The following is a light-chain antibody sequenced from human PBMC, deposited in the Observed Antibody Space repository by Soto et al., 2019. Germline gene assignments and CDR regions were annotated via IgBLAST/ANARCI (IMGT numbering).Light chain of an antibody. J-gene: IGKJ1*01. CDR3: RQYGSSPWT. CDR1: QSVSSSY. Sequence: EIVLTQSPGTLSLSPGERATLSCRASQSVSSSYLAWYQQKPGQAPRLLIYGASSRATGIPDRFSGSGSGTDFTLTISRLEPEDFAVYYCRQYGSSPWTFGQG. CDR2: GAS. V-gene: IGKV3-20*01.